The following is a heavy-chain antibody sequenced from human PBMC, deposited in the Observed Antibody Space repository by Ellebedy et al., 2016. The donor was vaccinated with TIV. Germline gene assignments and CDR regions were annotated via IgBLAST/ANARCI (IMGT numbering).Heavy chain of an antibody. CDR3: ARDRSYSPTY. V-gene: IGHV3-30*04. CDR1: GFTFSNYA. J-gene: IGHJ4*02. D-gene: IGHD1-26*01. CDR2: ISYDGNNK. Sequence: GESLKISXAASGFTFSNYAMSWVRQTPGKGLEWVAFISYDGNNKYYADSVKDRFTLSRDNSKNTLYLEMNSLRAEDTAVYYCARDRSYSPTYWGQGTLVTVSS.